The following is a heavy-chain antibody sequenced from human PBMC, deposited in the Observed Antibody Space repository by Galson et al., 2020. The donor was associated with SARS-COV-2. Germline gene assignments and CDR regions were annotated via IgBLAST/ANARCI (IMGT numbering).Heavy chain of an antibody. CDR1: GFTVSSNY. V-gene: IGHV3-53*01. J-gene: IGHJ6*02. CDR2: NYSDGGT. Sequence: GESLKISCAASGFTVSSNYMNWVRQAPGKGLEWVSINYSDGGTYYADSVTGRFTVSRDSSKNTLYLHMNSLRAEDTALYYCATCITGGGMDVWGQGTTVTVSS. CDR3: ATCITGGGMDV. D-gene: IGHD1-20*01.